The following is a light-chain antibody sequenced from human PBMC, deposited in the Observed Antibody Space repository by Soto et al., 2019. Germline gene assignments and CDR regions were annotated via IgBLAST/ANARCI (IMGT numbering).Light chain of an antibody. Sequence: ETVLTQSPGTLSLSPGERATLSCRASQSVSSSYLAWYQQKPGQAPSLLIYGASSRATGIPDRFSGSGSGTDFTLTISRLEPEDFAVYYCQQYGSSPLVTFGPGTKVDIK. CDR3: QQYGSSPLVT. CDR2: GAS. CDR1: QSVSSSY. V-gene: IGKV3-20*01. J-gene: IGKJ3*01.